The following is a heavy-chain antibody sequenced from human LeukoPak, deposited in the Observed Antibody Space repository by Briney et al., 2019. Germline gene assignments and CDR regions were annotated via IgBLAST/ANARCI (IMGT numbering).Heavy chain of an antibody. D-gene: IGHD6-13*01. J-gene: IGHJ4*02. CDR3: ARSIAVPGTFDY. Sequence: SETLSLTCTVSGDSISGYYWNWIRQPPGKGMEWIGYIYSRGSINYNPSLKSRVIISVDTSKNQFSLKLRSVTAADTAVYYCARSIAVPGTFDYWGQGTLVTVCS. CDR1: GDSISGYY. CDR2: IYSRGSI. V-gene: IGHV4-4*09.